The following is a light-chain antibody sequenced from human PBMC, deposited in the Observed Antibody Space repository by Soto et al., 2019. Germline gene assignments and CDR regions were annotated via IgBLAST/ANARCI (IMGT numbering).Light chain of an antibody. V-gene: IGKV3-11*01. Sequence: EIVLTQFPATLSLSPGDRATLSCRASQSVPSYLAWYQQKPGQPPRLLVYDISNRATGIPARFTGSGSGTAFTLTISSLEPEDSAVYYCQQRNAWPRNTFGQGTKLQI. CDR3: QQRNAWPRNT. CDR1: QSVPSY. CDR2: DIS. J-gene: IGKJ2*01.